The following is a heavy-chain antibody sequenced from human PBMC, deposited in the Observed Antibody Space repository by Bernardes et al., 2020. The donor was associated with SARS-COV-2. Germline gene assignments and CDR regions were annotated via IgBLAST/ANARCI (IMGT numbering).Heavy chain of an antibody. J-gene: IGHJ6*02. CDR3: ARQAGASYYYYYGMDV. V-gene: IGHV4-39*01. D-gene: IGHD6-19*01. CDR2: IYYSGST. Sequence: SETLSLTCTVSGGSISSSSYYWGWLRQPPGKGLEWIGSIYYSGSTYYNPSLKSRVTISVDTSKNQFSLKLSSVTAADTAVYYCARQAGASYYYYYGMDVWGQGTTVTVSS. CDR1: GGSISSSSYY.